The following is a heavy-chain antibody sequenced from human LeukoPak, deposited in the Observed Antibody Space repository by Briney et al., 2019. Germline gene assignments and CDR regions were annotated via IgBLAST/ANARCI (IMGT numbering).Heavy chain of an antibody. J-gene: IGHJ4*02. CDR1: GYTFTGYY. V-gene: IGHV1-2*02. CDR3: ARVRSIAAAADY. CDR2: INPNSGGT. Sequence: ASVKVSCKASGYTFTGYYMHWVRQAPRQGLEWMGWINPNSGGTNYAQKFQSRVTMTRDTSISTAYMELSRLRSDDTAVYYCARVRSIAAAADYWGQGTLVTVSS. D-gene: IGHD6-13*01.